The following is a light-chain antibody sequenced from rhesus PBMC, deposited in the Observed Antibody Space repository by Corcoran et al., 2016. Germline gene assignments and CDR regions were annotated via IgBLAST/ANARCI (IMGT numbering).Light chain of an antibody. J-gene: IGKJ4*01. Sequence: DIVMTQSPDSLVVSLGERVTINCKSSQSLLYSSNNKNYLAWYQQKPGPAPKLLIYWASTRESGVPNRFIGSGSGTAFTLTISGLQAEDVAVYYCQQYYSSPLTFGGGTKVEIK. CDR2: WAS. V-gene: IGKV4-1*01. CDR3: QQYYSSPLT. CDR1: QSLLYSSNNKNY.